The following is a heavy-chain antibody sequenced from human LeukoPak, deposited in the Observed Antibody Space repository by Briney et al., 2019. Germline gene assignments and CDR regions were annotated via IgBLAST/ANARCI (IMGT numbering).Heavy chain of an antibody. D-gene: IGHD4-17*01. V-gene: IGHV4-59*08. Sequence: SETLSLTCTVSGGSIGSQYWSWLRQPPGKGLEWIGYIYYSGSTNYNPSLKSRVTISVDTSKNQFSLKLSSVTAADTAVYYCARHDYGLNFDYWGQGTLVTVSS. CDR2: IYYSGST. J-gene: IGHJ4*02. CDR1: GGSIGSQY. CDR3: ARHDYGLNFDY.